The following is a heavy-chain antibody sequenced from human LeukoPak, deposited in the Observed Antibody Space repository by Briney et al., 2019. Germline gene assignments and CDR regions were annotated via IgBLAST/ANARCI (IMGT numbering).Heavy chain of an antibody. CDR1: GYSISSGYY. D-gene: IGHD3-10*01. CDR3: ARGRGGTYYYGSGSFHIDY. CDR2: IYHSGST. J-gene: IGHJ4*02. Sequence: SETLSLTCTVSGYSISSGYYWGWIRQPPGKGLEWIGSIYHSGSTYYNPSLKSRVTISVDTSKNQFSLKLSSVTAADTAVYYCARGRGGTYYYGSGSFHIDYWGQGTLVTVSS. V-gene: IGHV4-38-2*02.